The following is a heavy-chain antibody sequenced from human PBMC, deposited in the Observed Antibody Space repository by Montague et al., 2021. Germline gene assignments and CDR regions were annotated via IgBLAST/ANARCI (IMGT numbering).Heavy chain of an antibody. V-gene: IGHV3-7*01. CDR3: ARDQGQGYWGGDCNVGIDY. CDR1: GFTFSNYW. J-gene: IGHJ4*02. CDR2: IKQDGNEK. D-gene: IGHD2-21*01. Sequence: SLRLSCAASGFTFSNYWMSWVRQAPGEGLEGVSNIKQDGNEKNYVYSVKCRFTISRDNDKNSLYLQINSLRAEYTAVYFCARDQGQGYWGGDCNVGIDYWGQGTMVTVSS.